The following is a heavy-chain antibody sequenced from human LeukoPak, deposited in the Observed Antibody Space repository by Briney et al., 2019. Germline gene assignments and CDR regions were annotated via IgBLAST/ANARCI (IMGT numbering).Heavy chain of an antibody. Sequence: GGTLRLSCAASGFTVSSNYMSWFRQAPGKGLEWVAVIYSGGSTYYADSAKGRFTISRDNSKNTLYLQMNSLRAEDTTVYYCARGSDSGSYFSWGQGTLVTVSS. CDR2: IYSGGST. V-gene: IGHV3-53*01. CDR3: ARGSDSGSYFS. D-gene: IGHD1-26*01. CDR1: GFTVSSNY. J-gene: IGHJ4*02.